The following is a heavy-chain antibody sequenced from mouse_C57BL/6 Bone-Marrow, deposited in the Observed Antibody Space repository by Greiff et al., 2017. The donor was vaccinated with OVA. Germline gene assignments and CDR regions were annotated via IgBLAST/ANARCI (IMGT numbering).Heavy chain of an antibody. J-gene: IGHJ1*03. Sequence: EVKLVESGGGLVQPGGSLKLSCAASGFTFSDYYMYWVRQTPEKRLEWVAYISNGGGSTYYPDTVKGRFTISRDNAKNTLYLQMSRLKSEDTAMYYCARVFGSRWYFDVWGTGTTVTVSS. CDR2: ISNGGGST. D-gene: IGHD1-1*01. CDR1: GFTFSDYY. CDR3: ARVFGSRWYFDV. V-gene: IGHV5-12*01.